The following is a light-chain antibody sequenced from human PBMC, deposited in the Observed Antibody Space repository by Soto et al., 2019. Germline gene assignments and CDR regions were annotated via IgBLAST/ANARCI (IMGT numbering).Light chain of an antibody. V-gene: IGKV3-15*01. CDR3: QQYNNWPGGT. CDR2: GAS. CDR1: QSVSSN. Sequence: EIVITQTPATLSVSPGERAPRSCRACQSVSSNLAWYQEKPGQATRLLIYGASTRATGIAALFSGSGAGTEITRTISILQYEDFAVYYCQQYNNWPGGTFRQGTKVDIK. J-gene: IGKJ1*01.